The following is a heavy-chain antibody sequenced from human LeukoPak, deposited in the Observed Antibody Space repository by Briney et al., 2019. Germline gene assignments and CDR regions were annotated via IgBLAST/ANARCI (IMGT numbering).Heavy chain of an antibody. J-gene: IGHJ5*02. CDR3: ARVVRGAVTSNCFDP. CDR2: IYYSGST. CDR1: GGSITSDY. Sequence: SETLSLTCTVSGGSITSDYWSWIRQPPGKGLESIGYIYYSGSTNYNPSLKSRVTISVDTSKNQFSLKLSSVTAADTAVYYCARVVRGAVTSNCFDPWGQGTLVTVSS. V-gene: IGHV4-59*01. D-gene: IGHD4-17*01.